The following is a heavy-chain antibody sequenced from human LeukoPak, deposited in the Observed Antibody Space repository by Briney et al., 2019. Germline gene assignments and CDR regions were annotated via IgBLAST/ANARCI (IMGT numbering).Heavy chain of an antibody. V-gene: IGHV4-59*01. D-gene: IGHD3-10*01. CDR1: GGSISSYY. CDR3: ARDPRITMVRGPPSGWFDP. J-gene: IGHJ5*02. Sequence: SETLSLTCTVSGGSISSYYWSWIRQPPGKGLEWIGYIYYSGSTNYNPSLKSRVTISVDTSKNQFSLRLSSVTAADTAVYYCARDPRITMVRGPPSGWFDPWGQGTLVTVSS. CDR2: IYYSGST.